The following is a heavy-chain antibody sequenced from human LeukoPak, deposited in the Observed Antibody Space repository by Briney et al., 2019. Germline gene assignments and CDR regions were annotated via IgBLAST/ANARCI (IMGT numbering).Heavy chain of an antibody. CDR1: GFTFSSYA. V-gene: IGHV3-23*01. CDR3: AKDISYSSSGYVVDY. J-gene: IGHJ4*02. D-gene: IGHD6-13*01. Sequence: GGSLRLSCAASGFTFSSYAMSWVRQAPGKGLEWVSAISGSGGSTYYADSVKGRFTISRDNSKNTLYLQMNSLRAEDTAVYYCAKDISYSSSGYVVDYGGQGPRVTVSS. CDR2: ISGSGGST.